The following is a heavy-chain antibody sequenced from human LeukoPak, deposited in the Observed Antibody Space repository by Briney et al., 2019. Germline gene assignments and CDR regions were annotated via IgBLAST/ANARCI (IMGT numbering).Heavy chain of an antibody. CDR3: ARADSSSWWYNWFDP. CDR2: IYYSGSS. D-gene: IGHD6-13*01. Sequence: ASETLSLTCSVSGGSISSSSSYWGWIRQPPGKGLEWIGSIYYSGSSFDNPALKSRVTISVDTSKNQFSLKLSSVTAADTAVYYCARADSSSWWYNWFDPWGQGTLVTVSS. CDR1: GGSISSSSSY. J-gene: IGHJ5*02. V-gene: IGHV4-39*01.